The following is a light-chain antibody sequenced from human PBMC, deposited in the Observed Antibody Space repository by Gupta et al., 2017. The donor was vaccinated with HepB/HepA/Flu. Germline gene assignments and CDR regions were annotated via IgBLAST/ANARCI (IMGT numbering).Light chain of an antibody. CDR2: DVS. CDR1: TFDVGNYDF. CDR3: YSYTRSTSYV. Sequence: QSALTQPASVSGSPGQSITISCTGSTFDVGNYDFVSWFQQHPGNAPKLIIFDVSKRPSGVSSRFSGSKSGNTASLTISGLQAEDEAAYYCYSYTRSTSYVFGTGTKVTVL. V-gene: IGLV2-14*01. J-gene: IGLJ1*01.